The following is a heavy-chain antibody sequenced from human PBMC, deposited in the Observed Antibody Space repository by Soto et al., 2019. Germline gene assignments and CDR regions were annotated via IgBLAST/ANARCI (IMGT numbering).Heavy chain of an antibody. CDR2: IYYGGST. D-gene: IGHD3-22*01. V-gene: IGHV4-31*03. CDR1: GGSISSGGYY. Sequence: QVQLQESGPGLVKPSQTLSLTCTVSGGSISSGGYYWSWIRQHPGKGLEWIGYIYYGGSTYYNPSLKSRVTISVDTSKNQFSLKLSSVTAADTAVYYCARQNYDSSGYYYFDYWGQGTLVTVSS. J-gene: IGHJ4*02. CDR3: ARQNYDSSGYYYFDY.